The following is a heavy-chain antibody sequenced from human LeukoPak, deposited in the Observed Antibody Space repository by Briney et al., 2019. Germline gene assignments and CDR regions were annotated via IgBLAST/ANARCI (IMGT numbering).Heavy chain of an antibody. CDR3: ARELLYGFDP. Sequence: SETLSLTCTVSGGSISTYYWSWIRQPPGKGLEWLGYIYHSGSTNYNPSLKSRVTISVDTSKDQFSLKLSSVTAADTAVYYCARELLYGFDPWGQGTLVTVSS. D-gene: IGHD2-2*02. V-gene: IGHV4-59*01. CDR2: IYHSGST. CDR1: GGSISTYY. J-gene: IGHJ5*02.